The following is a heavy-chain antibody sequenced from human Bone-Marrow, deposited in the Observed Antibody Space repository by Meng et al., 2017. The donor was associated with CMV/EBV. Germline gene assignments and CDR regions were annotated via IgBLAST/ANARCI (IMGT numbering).Heavy chain of an antibody. V-gene: IGHV1-69*10. J-gene: IGHJ6*02. CDR1: GGTFSSYA. CDR2: IIPILGIA. CDR3: ARGGIARSRELYYYYGMDV. Sequence: SVKVSCKASGGTFSSYAISWVRQAPGQGLEWMGGIIPILGIANYAQKFQGRVTITADKSTSTAYMELSSLRSEDTAVYYCARGGIARSRELYYYYGMDVWGQGTTVTVSS. D-gene: IGHD6-13*01.